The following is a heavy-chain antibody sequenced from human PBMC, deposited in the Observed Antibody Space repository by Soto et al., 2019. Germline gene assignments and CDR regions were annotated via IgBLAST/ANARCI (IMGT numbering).Heavy chain of an antibody. CDR3: ARTPTRGASAWLDP. CDR1: GGSFSDYY. Sequence: QVQLQQWGSGLLKPSETLSLTCAIYGGSFSDYYWHWIRQSPGKGLEWIGEIHLSGRVNFTPSLKRRTSLSMDTSRNQFFLTLRSVTAADTAVYFCARTPTRGASAWLDPWGRGHLVTVSS. CDR2: IHLSGRV. J-gene: IGHJ5*02. D-gene: IGHD1-26*01. V-gene: IGHV4-34*01.